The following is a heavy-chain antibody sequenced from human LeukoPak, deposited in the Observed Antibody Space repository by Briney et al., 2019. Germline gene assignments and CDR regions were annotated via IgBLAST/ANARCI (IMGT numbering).Heavy chain of an antibody. CDR3: ARNYYYMDV. CDR1: GYSFTTYW. CDR2: IFPDDSAT. J-gene: IGHJ6*03. Sequence: GESLKISCKGSGYSFTTYWIGWVRQMPGKGLEWMGIIFPDDSATRYSPSFQGQVTISADKSISTTYLQWSSLKASDTAMYYCARNYYYMDVWGKGTTVTVSS. V-gene: IGHV5-51*01.